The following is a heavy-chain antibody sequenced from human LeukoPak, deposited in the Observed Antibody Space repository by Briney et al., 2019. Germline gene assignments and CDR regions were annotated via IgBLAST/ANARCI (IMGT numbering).Heavy chain of an antibody. Sequence: GRSLRLSCAASGFTFSAYGMHWVRQAPGKGLEWVAAISYDGSHKYYADSVKGRFTISRDNSKNTLYLLMNSLRTEGTAMYFCAKDIRHCAGDCYQDYWGQGTLVTVSS. CDR3: AKDIRHCAGDCYQDY. V-gene: IGHV3-30*18. CDR1: GFTFSAYG. CDR2: ISYDGSHK. D-gene: IGHD2-21*02. J-gene: IGHJ4*02.